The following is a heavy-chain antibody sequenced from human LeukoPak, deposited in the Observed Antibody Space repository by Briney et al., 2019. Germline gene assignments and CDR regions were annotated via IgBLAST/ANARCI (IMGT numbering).Heavy chain of an antibody. CDR2: ISSNGAGT. J-gene: IGHJ3*02. D-gene: IGHD6-13*01. CDR1: RFTFSDYA. CDR3: ARRGYSISGAQVRGALDI. Sequence: PGGSLRLSCAASRFTFSDYAMHWVRQAPGRGLEYVSAISSNGAGTYYANSVTGRFTISRDNSKNTLYLQMGSLRTEDMAVYYCARRGYSISGAQVRGALDIWGQGTMVTVSS. V-gene: IGHV3-64*01.